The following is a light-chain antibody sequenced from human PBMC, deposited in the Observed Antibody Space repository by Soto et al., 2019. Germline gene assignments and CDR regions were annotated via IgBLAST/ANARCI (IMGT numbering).Light chain of an antibody. CDR1: QTINNN. Sequence: VMTQAPATLSVSPGERATLSCRASQTINNNVAWYQLKDGQVPRLVIYGASTRATDIPARFSGSGSGTEFHLTISSLQSEDFAEYHCQQYNKWPQTFGQGTKVELK. J-gene: IGKJ1*01. CDR3: QQYNKWPQT. CDR2: GAS. V-gene: IGKV3-15*01.